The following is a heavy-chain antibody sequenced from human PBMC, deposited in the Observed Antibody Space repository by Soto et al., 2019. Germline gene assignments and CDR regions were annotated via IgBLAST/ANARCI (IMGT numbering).Heavy chain of an antibody. J-gene: IGHJ4*02. D-gene: IGHD3-10*01. CDR1: GFTFSSHS. CDR2: ISYDGSIK. Sequence: VQLVESGGGVVQPGRSLRLSCAASGFTFSSHSIQWVRQAPGKGLEWVAVISYDGSIKYYVDSVKGRFTISRDNSKNTAYLQMNRLRAEDTAVLYCAREWSTSGDLDYWGQGTLVIVSS. V-gene: IGHV3-30-3*01. CDR3: AREWSTSGDLDY.